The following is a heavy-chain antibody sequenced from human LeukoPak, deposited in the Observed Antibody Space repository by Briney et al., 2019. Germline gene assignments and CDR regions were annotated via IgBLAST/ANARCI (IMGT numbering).Heavy chain of an antibody. Sequence: GGSLRLSCAASGFTFSSYSMNWVRQAPGKGLEWVSYISSSSSTIYYADSVKGRFTISRDNAKNSLYLQMNSLRAEDTAVYYCARGRGAFDIWGQGTMVTVSS. CDR3: ARGRGAFDI. CDR1: GFTFSSYS. CDR2: ISSSSSTI. V-gene: IGHV3-48*01. J-gene: IGHJ3*02.